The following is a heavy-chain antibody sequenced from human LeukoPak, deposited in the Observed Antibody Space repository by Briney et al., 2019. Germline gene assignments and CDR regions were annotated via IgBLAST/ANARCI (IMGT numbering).Heavy chain of an antibody. CDR3: ARVEGYCSGDSCYLDY. Sequence: SVKVSCKASGGTFSSYAISWVRQAPGQGLGWMGGIIPIFGTANYAQKFQGRVTITADKSTSTAYMELSSLRSEDTAVYYCARVEGYCSGDSCYLDYWGQGTLVTVST. V-gene: IGHV1-69*06. J-gene: IGHJ4*02. D-gene: IGHD2-15*01. CDR1: GGTFSSYA. CDR2: IIPIFGTA.